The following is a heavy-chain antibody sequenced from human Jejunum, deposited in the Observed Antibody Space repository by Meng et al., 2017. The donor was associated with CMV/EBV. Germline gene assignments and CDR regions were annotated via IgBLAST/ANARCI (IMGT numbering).Heavy chain of an antibody. J-gene: IGHJ4*02. Sequence: QGTLVQFGVGVKKPGASVNVLFKASGYTFTGYYMHWLRQAPGQGLEWVGRITPSSGGTTYAQKFQGRVTMTRDTSISTAYMELSSLRSDDAAIYYCVRANLGSANYWGQGTLVTVSS. CDR2: ITPSSGGT. D-gene: IGHD7-27*01. CDR3: VRANLGSANY. V-gene: IGHV1-2*06. CDR1: GYTFTGYY.